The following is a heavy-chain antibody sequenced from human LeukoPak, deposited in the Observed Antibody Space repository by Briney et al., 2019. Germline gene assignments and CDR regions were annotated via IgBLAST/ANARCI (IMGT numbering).Heavy chain of an antibody. CDR2: INHSGST. V-gene: IGHV4-34*01. CDR3: ARIKSTSYDLYYFDY. D-gene: IGHD2-2*01. CDR1: GGSFSGYY. Sequence: PSETLSLTCAVYGGSFSGYYWSWIRQPPGKGLEWIGEINHSGSTNYNPSLKSRVSISVDTSKNQFSLKLSSVTAADTAVYYCARIKSTSYDLYYFDYWGQGTLVTVSS. J-gene: IGHJ4*02.